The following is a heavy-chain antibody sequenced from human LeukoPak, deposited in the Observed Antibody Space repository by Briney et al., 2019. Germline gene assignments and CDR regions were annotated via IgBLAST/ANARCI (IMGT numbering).Heavy chain of an antibody. V-gene: IGHV1-2*02. CDR2: INPNSGGT. Sequence: ASVKVSCKTSGYSFTDYYMRWVRQAPGQGLEWMGWINPNSGGTSSAQKFQGRVTMTRDTSITPVYMEVSWLTSDDTAIYYCARADRLHGGPYLIGPWGQGTLVTVSS. CDR3: ARADRLHGGPYLIGP. CDR1: GYSFTDYY. D-gene: IGHD2-21*01. J-gene: IGHJ5*02.